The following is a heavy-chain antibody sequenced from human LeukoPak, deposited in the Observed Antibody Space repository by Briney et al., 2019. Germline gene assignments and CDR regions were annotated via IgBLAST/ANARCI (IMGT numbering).Heavy chain of an antibody. D-gene: IGHD6-13*01. CDR2: IYYSGST. J-gene: IGHJ3*02. Sequence: PSETLSLTCTVSGGSISSYYWSWIRQPPGKGLEWSGYIYYSGSTNYNPSLKSRVTISVDTSKNQFSLKLRSVTAADTAVYYCARPAAQTPYDAFDIWGQGTMVTVSS. CDR1: GGSISSYY. V-gene: IGHV4-59*01. CDR3: ARPAAQTPYDAFDI.